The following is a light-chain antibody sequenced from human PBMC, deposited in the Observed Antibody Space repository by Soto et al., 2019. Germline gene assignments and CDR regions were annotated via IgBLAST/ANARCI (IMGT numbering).Light chain of an antibody. J-gene: IGKJ1*01. Sequence: EIVLTQSPGTLSLSPGDRATLSCRASQPVGSAYLAWYRQTLGKAPRPLIYATSSRATGISDRFSGSGSGTEFTLTISRLEPEDFATYYCHQHGDSPWTFGQGTKVDIK. CDR3: HQHGDSPWT. CDR2: ATS. CDR1: QPVGSAY. V-gene: IGKV3-20*01.